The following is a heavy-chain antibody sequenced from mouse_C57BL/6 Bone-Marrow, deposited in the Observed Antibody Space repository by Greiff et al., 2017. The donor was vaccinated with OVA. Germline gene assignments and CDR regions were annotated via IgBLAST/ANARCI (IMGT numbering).Heavy chain of an antibody. J-gene: IGHJ4*01. CDR1: GFTFTDYY. D-gene: IGHD2-4*01. CDR3: ARYTIYYDYDEGYYAMDY. CDR2: IRNKANGYTT. V-gene: IGHV7-3*01. Sequence: DVMLVESGGGLVQPGGSLSLSCAASGFTFTDYYMSWVRQPPGKALEWLGFIRNKANGYTTEYSASVKGRFTISRDNSQSILYLQMNALRAEDSATYYCARYTIYYDYDEGYYAMDYWGQGTSVTVSS.